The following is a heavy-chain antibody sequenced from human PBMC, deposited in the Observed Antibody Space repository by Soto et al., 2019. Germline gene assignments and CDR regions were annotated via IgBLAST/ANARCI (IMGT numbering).Heavy chain of an antibody. CDR2: ISYDGSNE. V-gene: IGHV3-30*18. Sequence: GGSLRLSCAASGFTFSSYGMHWVRQAPGKGLEWLAVISYDGSNEYYADSVKGRFTISRDNSKNTLYLQMNSLRAEDTAVYYCAKSVYSSGWNGAFDYWGQGTLVTVSS. CDR1: GFTFSSYG. J-gene: IGHJ4*02. CDR3: AKSVYSSGWNGAFDY. D-gene: IGHD6-19*01.